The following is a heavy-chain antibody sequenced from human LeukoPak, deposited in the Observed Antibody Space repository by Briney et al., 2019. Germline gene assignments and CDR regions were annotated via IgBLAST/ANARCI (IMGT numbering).Heavy chain of an antibody. CDR3: AGWDDSSGYYFSSFDY. Sequence: NASGTLSLTCTVSGDSINSLDLWSWVRQPPGKGLEWIGEMYLSGTTHSNPSVKSRVTISIDKSKNQFSLKLSSVTAADTAVYYCAGWDDSSGYYFSSFDYWGQGTLVTVSS. V-gene: IGHV4-4*02. CDR2: MYLSGTT. CDR1: GDSINSLDL. D-gene: IGHD3-22*01. J-gene: IGHJ4*02.